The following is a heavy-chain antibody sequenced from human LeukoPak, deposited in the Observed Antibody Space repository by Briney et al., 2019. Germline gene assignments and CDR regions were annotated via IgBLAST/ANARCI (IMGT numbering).Heavy chain of an antibody. CDR1: GFTFSSYG. J-gene: IGHJ4*02. CDR2: IRYDGSNK. D-gene: IGHD3-22*01. V-gene: IGHV3-30*02. Sequence: GGSLRLSCAASGFTFSSYGMHWVRQAPGKGLEWVAFIRYDGSNKYYADSEKGRFTISRDNSKNTLYLQMNSLRAEDTAVYYCAKGGIAYYYDSSGSDYFDYWGQGTLVTVSS. CDR3: AKGGIAYYYDSSGSDYFDY.